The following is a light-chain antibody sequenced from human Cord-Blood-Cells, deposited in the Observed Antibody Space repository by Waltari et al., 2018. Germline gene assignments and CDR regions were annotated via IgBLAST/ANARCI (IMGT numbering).Light chain of an antibody. CDR2: AAS. CDR1: QCISSY. V-gene: IGKV1D-8*01. CDR3: QQYYSFPWT. J-gene: IGKJ1*01. Sequence: VIWMTQSPSLLSASPGDRVTISCRVSQCISSYLDWYQEKPGKPPELLIYAASTLQSVVPSMFSGSGSGTYFTRTISCLQSEDFAAYYCQQYYSFPWTFGQGTKVEIK.